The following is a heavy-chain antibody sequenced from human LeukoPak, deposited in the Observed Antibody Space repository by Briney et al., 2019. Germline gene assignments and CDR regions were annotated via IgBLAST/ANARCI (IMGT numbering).Heavy chain of an antibody. Sequence: ASVKVSCKASGYTFTSYGISWVRQAPGQGLEWMGWISAYNGNTNYAQKLQGRVTMTTDTSTSTAYMELRSLRSEDTAVYFCASKLVGSTPFAYWGQGTLVTVSS. D-gene: IGHD1-26*01. CDR2: ISAYNGNT. CDR3: ASKLVGSTPFAY. J-gene: IGHJ4*02. V-gene: IGHV1-18*01. CDR1: GYTFTSYG.